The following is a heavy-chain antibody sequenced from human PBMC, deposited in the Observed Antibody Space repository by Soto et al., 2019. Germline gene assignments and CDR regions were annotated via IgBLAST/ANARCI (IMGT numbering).Heavy chain of an antibody. CDR3: ARRGGGYCSSTSCQLSNWFDP. J-gene: IGHJ5*02. D-gene: IGHD2-2*01. CDR2: IYYSGST. CDR1: GGSISSYY. Sequence: PSETLSLTCTVSGGSISSYYWSWIRQPPGKGLEWIGYIYYSGSTNYNPSHKSRVTISVDTSKNQFSLKLSSVTAADTAVYYCARRGGGYCSSTSCQLSNWFDPWGQGTLVTVSS. V-gene: IGHV4-59*08.